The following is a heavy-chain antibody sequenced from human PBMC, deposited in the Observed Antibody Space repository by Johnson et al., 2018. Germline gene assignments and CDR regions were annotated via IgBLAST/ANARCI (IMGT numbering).Heavy chain of an antibody. D-gene: IGHD6-6*01. CDR1: GFTFNNYA. J-gene: IGHJ6*03. CDR2: ISNSGGST. Sequence: VQLVQSGGGLVQPGGSLRLSCAASGFTFNNYAVTWVRQAPGKGLEWVSGISNSGGSTYYADSVKGRFTISREHSKNTLYLQMNSRRAEDTAVYYCAKGRELRAARRGDRDVWGEGTTVTVSS. CDR3: AKGRELRAARRGDRDV. V-gene: IGHV3-23*04.